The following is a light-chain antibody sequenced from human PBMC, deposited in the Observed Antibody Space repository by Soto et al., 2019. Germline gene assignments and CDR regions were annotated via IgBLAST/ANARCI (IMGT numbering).Light chain of an antibody. Sequence: QSVLTQPASVSGSPGQSTTISCTVTSSDVGGFNYVSLYQQHPGKAPKLLIFDVYSRPSGISNRFSGSKSGNTASLTISGLQAEDEADYYCSSYTTSSSYVFGAGTKVTVL. V-gene: IGLV2-14*01. CDR2: DVY. CDR1: SSDVGGFNY. J-gene: IGLJ1*01. CDR3: SSYTTSSSYV.